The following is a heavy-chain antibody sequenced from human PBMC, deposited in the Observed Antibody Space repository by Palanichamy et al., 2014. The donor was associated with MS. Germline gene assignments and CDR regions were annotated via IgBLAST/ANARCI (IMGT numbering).Heavy chain of an antibody. J-gene: IGHJ2*01. Sequence: EVQLVQSGAEVKKPGESLKISCKASGVHLYQLLDRLGCARCPGKAWSGWGSSILVTLIPDTARPSKVRVTISADRSLSTAYLQWSSLRASDTAMYFCAMYDLRNYYFDFWGRGTLVTVSP. CDR1: GVHLYQLL. V-gene: IGHV5-51*01. CDR3: AMYDLRNYYFDF. D-gene: IGHD1-7*01. CDR2: SILVTLIP.